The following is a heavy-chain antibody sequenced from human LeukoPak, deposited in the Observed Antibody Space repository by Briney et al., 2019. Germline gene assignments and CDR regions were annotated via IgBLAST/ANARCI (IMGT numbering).Heavy chain of an antibody. Sequence: NPSETLSLTCTVSGGSISSYYWSWIRQPPGKRLQWIGYIYYSGSTNYNPSLKSRVTISVDTSKNQFSLKLSSVTAADTAVYYCARVTVRYSSSWYEGIDIWGQGTMVTVSS. CDR2: IYYSGST. CDR3: ARVTVRYSSSWYEGIDI. V-gene: IGHV4-59*01. J-gene: IGHJ3*02. D-gene: IGHD6-13*01. CDR1: GGSISSYY.